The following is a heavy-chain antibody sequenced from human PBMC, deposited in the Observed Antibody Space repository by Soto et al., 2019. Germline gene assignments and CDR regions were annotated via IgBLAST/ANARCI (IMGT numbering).Heavy chain of an antibody. CDR1: GFTFSSYA. Sequence: EVQLLESGGGLVQPGGSLRLSCAASGFTFSSYAMSWGRQAPGKGLEWVSAFSGSGGSTYYADSVKGRFTISRDNSKNTLYLQMNGLRAEDTAVYYCAKAGPTYSSSWYGFFYWGQGTLVTVSS. CDR2: FSGSGGST. J-gene: IGHJ4*02. D-gene: IGHD6-13*01. V-gene: IGHV3-23*01. CDR3: AKAGPTYSSSWYGFFY.